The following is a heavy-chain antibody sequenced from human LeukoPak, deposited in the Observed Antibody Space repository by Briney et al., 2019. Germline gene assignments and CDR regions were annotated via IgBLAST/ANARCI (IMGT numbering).Heavy chain of an antibody. CDR3: ATDPSYGDYLFDY. CDR1: GYTLTELS. CDR2: FDPEDGET. V-gene: IGHV1-24*01. D-gene: IGHD4-17*01. J-gene: IGHJ4*02. Sequence: EASVKVSCKVSGYTLTELSMHWVRQAPGKGLEWMGGFDPEDGETIYAQKFRGRVTMTEDTSTDTAYMELSSLRSEDTAVYYCATDPSYGDYLFDYWGQGTLVTVSS.